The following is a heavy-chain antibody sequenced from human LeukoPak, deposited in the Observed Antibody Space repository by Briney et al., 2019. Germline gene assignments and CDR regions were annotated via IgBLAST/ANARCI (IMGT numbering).Heavy chain of an antibody. CDR1: AGSISPYY. Sequence: SSETLSLTCTVSAGSISPYYWSWIRQPPGKGLEWIGYIYYSGSTNYNPSLKSRVTISGDTSKNQFSLKLTSVTAADTAVYYCARGGCSGGSCYFNWFDPWGQGTLVTVSS. CDR3: ARGGCSGGSCYFNWFDP. D-gene: IGHD2-15*01. J-gene: IGHJ5*02. CDR2: IYYSGST. V-gene: IGHV4-59*01.